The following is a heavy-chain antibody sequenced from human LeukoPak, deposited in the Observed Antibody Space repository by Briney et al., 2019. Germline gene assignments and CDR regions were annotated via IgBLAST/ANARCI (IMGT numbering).Heavy chain of an antibody. CDR2: IYYSGST. CDR1: GGSISRSSYY. V-gene: IGHV4-39*01. J-gene: IGHJ3*02. CDR3: ARQGVVVTAIQEYLDAFDI. Sequence: SETLSLTCTVSGGSISRSSYYWGWIRQPPGKGLEWIGSIYYSGSTYYNPSLKSRVTISVDTSKNQFSLKLSSVTAADTAVYYCARQGVVVTAIQEYLDAFDIWGQGTMVTVSS. D-gene: IGHD2-21*02.